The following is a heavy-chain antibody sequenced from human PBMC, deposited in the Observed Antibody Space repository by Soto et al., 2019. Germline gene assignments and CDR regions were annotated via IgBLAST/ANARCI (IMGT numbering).Heavy chain of an antibody. Sequence: QVQLQQSSPGLVKPSQALSRTCDISGDSVSSNSAGWNWIRQTPSRGLEWLGRTYYKSKWYYTYAASVKSRITVSPDTSKNQFSLQLTSVTPEDTAVYYCARGSWDDVSGHYYMDVWDKGTTVTVSS. CDR1: GDSVSSNSAG. CDR2: TYYKSKWYY. CDR3: ARGSWDDVSGHYYMDV. V-gene: IGHV6-1*01. J-gene: IGHJ6*03. D-gene: IGHD1-1*01.